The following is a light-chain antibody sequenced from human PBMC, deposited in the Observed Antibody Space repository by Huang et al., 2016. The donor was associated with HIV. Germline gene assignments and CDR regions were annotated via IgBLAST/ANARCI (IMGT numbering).Light chain of an antibody. CDR3: QQYDNLLLYT. Sequence: DIQMTQSPSSLSASVGDRVTITCQASQDISNYLNWYQQNTGKAPKLLIYDASNLETGVPSRFSGSGSGTDFTFTISSLQPEDIATYYCQQYDNLLLYTFGQGTKLEIK. CDR2: DAS. CDR1: QDISNY. V-gene: IGKV1-33*01. J-gene: IGKJ2*01.